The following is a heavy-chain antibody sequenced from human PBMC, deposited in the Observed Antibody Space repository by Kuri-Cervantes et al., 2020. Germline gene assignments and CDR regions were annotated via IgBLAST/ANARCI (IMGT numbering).Heavy chain of an antibody. CDR2: MNPNSGNT. CDR3: ARGPYDFWSGYSYYYYYGMDV. D-gene: IGHD3-3*01. CDR1: GYTFTSYD. V-gene: IGHV1-8*01. Sequence: ASVKVSCKASGYTFTSYDINWVRQATGQGLEWMGWMNPNSGNTGYAQKFKGRVTMTRNTSISTAYMELSSLRSEDTAVYYCARGPYDFWSGYSYYYYYGMDVWGQGTTVTVSS. J-gene: IGHJ6*02.